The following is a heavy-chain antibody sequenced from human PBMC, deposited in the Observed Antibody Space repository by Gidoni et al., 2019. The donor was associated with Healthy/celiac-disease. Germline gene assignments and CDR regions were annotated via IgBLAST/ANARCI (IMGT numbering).Heavy chain of an antibody. J-gene: IGHJ4*02. D-gene: IGHD1-26*01. CDR2: ISAYNGNT. CDR3: ARWRGGSYVDFDY. CDR1: GYTFTSYG. Sequence: QVQLVQSGAEVKKPAASVKVSCKASGYTFTSYGISWVRQAPGQGLEGMGWISAYNGNTNNEQKLQGRVTMTTDTSTRTAYMELRSLRSDETTVYYCARWRGGSYVDFDYWGQGTLVTVSS. V-gene: IGHV1-18*01.